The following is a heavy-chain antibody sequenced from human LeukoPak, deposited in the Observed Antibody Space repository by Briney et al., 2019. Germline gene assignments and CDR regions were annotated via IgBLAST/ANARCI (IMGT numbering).Heavy chain of an antibody. CDR3: ARTPQAYDSSGYPVVVFDY. CDR1: GGSISSGGYY. J-gene: IGHJ4*02. V-gene: IGHV4-31*03. CDR2: IYYSGST. Sequence: TSQTLSLTCTVSGGSISSGGYYWSWIRQHPGKGLEWIGYIYYSGSTYYNPSLKSRVTISVDTSKNQFSLKLSPVTAADTAVYYCARTPQAYDSSGYPVVVFDYWGQGTLVTVSS. D-gene: IGHD3-22*01.